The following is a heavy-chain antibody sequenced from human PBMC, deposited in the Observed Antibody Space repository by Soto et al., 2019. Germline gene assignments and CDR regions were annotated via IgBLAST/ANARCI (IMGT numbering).Heavy chain of an antibody. CDR2: IYHSGST. CDR1: SGSISSSNW. CDR3: ARTLHLISSVVPAAIYYFDY. D-gene: IGHD2-2*02. J-gene: IGHJ4*02. V-gene: IGHV4-4*02. Sequence: QVQLQESGPGLVKPSGTLSLTCAVSSGSISSSNWWSWVRQPPGKGLEWIGEIYHSGSTNYNPSLKSRVTISVDKSKNQFSLKLSSVTAADTAVYYCARTLHLISSVVPAAIYYFDYWGQGTLVTVSS.